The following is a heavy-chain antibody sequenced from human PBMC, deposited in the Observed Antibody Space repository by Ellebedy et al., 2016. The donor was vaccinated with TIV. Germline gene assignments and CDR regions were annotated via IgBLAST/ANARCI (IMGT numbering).Heavy chain of an antibody. CDR1: GYSFTNYW. Sequence: GESLKISCKGSGYSFTNYWIGWVRQMPGKGLEWMGNIYPGDSDTRYSPSFQGQVTISADKSISTADLQWYSLKASDTALYYCARWAPGSGWYYFDSWGQGTLVTVSS. CDR3: ARWAPGSGWYYFDS. CDR2: IYPGDSDT. V-gene: IGHV5-51*01. D-gene: IGHD6-19*01. J-gene: IGHJ4*02.